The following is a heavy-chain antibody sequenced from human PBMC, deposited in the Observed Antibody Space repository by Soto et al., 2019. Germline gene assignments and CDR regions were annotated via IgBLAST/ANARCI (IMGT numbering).Heavy chain of an antibody. J-gene: IGHJ4*02. V-gene: IGHV4-39*01. CDR3: ARRHCSSTSCHTRPRGGTFDY. CDR1: GGSISSSSYY. CDR2: IYYSGST. D-gene: IGHD2-2*01. Sequence: ASETLSLTCTVSGGSISSSSYYWGWIRQPPGKGLEWIGSIYYSGSTYYNPSLKSRVTISVDTSKNQFSLKLSSVTAADTAVYYCARRHCSSTSCHTRPRGGTFDYWGQGTLVTVSS.